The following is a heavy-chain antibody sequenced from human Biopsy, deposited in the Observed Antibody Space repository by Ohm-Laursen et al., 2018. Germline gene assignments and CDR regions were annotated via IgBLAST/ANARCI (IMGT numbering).Heavy chain of an antibody. CDR2: ISTYNGNT. J-gene: IGHJ4*02. V-gene: IGHV1-18*01. D-gene: IGHD5-18*01. CDR1: GYTFTNYG. CDR3: ARTVDTVVVTPSDH. Sequence: ASVKVSCKASGYTFTNYGISWVRQAPGQGLEWLGWISTYNGNTNYAQKFRGRVTMTTDKPTSTAYVELRSLRSDDTAVYYCARTVDTVVVTPSDHWGQGTLVTVSP.